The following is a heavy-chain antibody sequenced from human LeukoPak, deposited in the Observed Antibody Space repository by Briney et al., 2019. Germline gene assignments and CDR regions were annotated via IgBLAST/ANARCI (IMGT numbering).Heavy chain of an antibody. J-gene: IGHJ3*02. Sequence: PSETLSLTCTVSGGSISSGGYYWSWIRQPPGKGLEWIGYIYHSGSTYYNPSLKSRVTMSVDRSKNQFSLKLSSVTAADTAVYYCARDVPITNAFDIWGQGTMVTVSS. D-gene: IGHD1-14*01. CDR2: IYHSGST. CDR1: GGSISSGGYY. V-gene: IGHV4-30-2*01. CDR3: ARDVPITNAFDI.